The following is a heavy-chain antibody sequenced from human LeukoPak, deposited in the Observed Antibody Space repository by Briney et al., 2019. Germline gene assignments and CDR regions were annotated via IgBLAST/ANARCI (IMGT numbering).Heavy chain of an antibody. D-gene: IGHD3-22*01. CDR3: TTVILYYDSSGYYTQTDY. J-gene: IGHJ4*02. Sequence: PGGSLRLSCAAPGFTFSSYSMHWVRQAPGKGLEWVSSINGDSSYIYYADSVKGRFFISRDNAKNSLYLHMNSLKTEDTAVYYCTTVILYYDSSGYYTQTDYWGQGTLVTVSS. CDR2: INGDSSYI. CDR1: GFTFSSYS. V-gene: IGHV3-21*03.